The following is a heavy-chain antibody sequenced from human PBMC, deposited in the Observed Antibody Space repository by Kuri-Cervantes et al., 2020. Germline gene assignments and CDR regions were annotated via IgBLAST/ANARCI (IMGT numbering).Heavy chain of an antibody. J-gene: IGHJ6*02. CDR3: VKSGRAEAGGGNYFYYGMDV. V-gene: IGHV1-8*02. CDR1: GGTFSSYA. Sequence: ASVKVSCKASGGTFSSYAISWVRQATGQGLEWMGWMNPNSGNTGYAQKFQGRVIMTGNTSIRTAYMDLSSLRSEDTAVYYCVKSGRAEAGGGNYFYYGMDVWGQGTTVTVSS. CDR2: MNPNSGNT. D-gene: IGHD6-19*01.